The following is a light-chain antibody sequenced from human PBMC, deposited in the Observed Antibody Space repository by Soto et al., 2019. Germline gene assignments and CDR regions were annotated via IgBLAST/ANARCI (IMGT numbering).Light chain of an antibody. V-gene: IGKV3-11*01. Sequence: ENVLTQSPATLSLYPGERATPSCRASQSVSSYLAWYQQKPGQAPRLLIYDASNRATGIPARFSGSGSGTDFTLTISSLEPEDFAVYYCQQRSNWPPFTFGPGTKVDIK. CDR1: QSVSSY. CDR2: DAS. CDR3: QQRSNWPPFT. J-gene: IGKJ3*01.